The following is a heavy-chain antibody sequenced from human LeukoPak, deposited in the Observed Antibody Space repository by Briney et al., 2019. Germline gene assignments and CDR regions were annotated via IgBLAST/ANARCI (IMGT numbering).Heavy chain of an antibody. CDR2: IISSSSTI. V-gene: IGHV3-48*01. CDR1: GFTFSSYS. J-gene: IGHJ5*02. D-gene: IGHD3-3*01. Sequence: PGGSLRLSCAASGFTFSSYSMNWVRQAPGKGLEWVSYIISSSSTIYYADSVKGRFTISRDNAKNSLYLQMNSLRAEDTAVYYCARDPYSVTIFGVVSGWFDPWGQGTLVTVS. CDR3: ARDPYSVTIFGVVSGWFDP.